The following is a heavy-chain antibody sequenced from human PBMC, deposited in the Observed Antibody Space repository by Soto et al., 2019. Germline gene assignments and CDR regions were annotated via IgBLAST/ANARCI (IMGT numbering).Heavy chain of an antibody. D-gene: IGHD6-19*01. CDR3: AKEETVAGIPLFNH. V-gene: IGHV3-23*01. J-gene: IGHJ4*02. CDR2: IVDSGKKT. CDR1: GFTFTNYA. Sequence: PGGSLRLSCAASGFTFTNYAMSWVRQPPGKGLEWVSGIVDSGKKTFYADFVKGRFTISRDNPKNTLYLQMNSLRDEDTAVYYCAKEETVAGIPLFNHWGQGALVTVSS.